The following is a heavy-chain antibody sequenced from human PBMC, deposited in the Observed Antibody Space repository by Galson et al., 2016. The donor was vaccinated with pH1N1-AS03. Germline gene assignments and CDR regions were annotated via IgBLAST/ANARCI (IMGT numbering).Heavy chain of an antibody. V-gene: IGHV4-61*10. D-gene: IGHD3-10*01. Sequence: SETLSLTCTVSGASVSSGSYYWAWIRQPAGKGLEWIGYIYTSGSTDYSPSLYSRVTISGDTSKNQFSLRLTSVTAADTAVYYCARGGDMARVVPILFGMDVWGQGTTVTVSS. CDR2: IYTSGST. J-gene: IGHJ6*02. CDR1: GASVSSGSYY. CDR3: ARGGDMARVVPILFGMDV.